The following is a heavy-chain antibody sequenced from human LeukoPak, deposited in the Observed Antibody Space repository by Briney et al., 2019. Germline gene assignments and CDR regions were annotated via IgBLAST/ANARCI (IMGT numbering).Heavy chain of an antibody. Sequence: GSLXLSCAASGFSVSNNYMSWVRRAPGKGVEGXSVIYSGFNTSYAYSLKGPFAISRDYSRNTVYLQMNSLRAEDTAVYYCVRESGFGELFPYAFDIWGQGTVVTVSS. D-gene: IGHD3-10*01. CDR3: VRESGFGELFPYAFDI. J-gene: IGHJ3*02. CDR1: GFSVSNNY. CDR2: IYSGFNT. V-gene: IGHV3-53*01.